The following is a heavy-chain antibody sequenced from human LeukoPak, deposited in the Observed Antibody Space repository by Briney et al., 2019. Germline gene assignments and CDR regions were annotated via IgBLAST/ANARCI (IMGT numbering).Heavy chain of an antibody. V-gene: IGHV3-23*01. Sequence: GCLRLSSAASGVTFSSYAMSSVRQAPGQRLEWVSAISGSGGSTYSADSGKGRFTISRDKSKNTPYLHINSPRAEDTAVYCCAKDGGGEQYRYGAVAVEDFDYWGQGTLVTVSS. D-gene: IGHD6-19*01. CDR2: ISGSGGST. J-gene: IGHJ4*02. CDR1: GVTFSSYA. CDR3: AKDGGGEQYRYGAVAVEDFDY.